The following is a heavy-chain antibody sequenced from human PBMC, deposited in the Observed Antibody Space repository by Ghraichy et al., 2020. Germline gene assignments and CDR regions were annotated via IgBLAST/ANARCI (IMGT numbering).Heavy chain of an antibody. CDR1: GFTFSSYS. CDR3: ARDEEMATGYYFDY. D-gene: IGHD5-24*01. V-gene: IGHV3-21*01. Sequence: GGSLRLSCAASGFTFSSYSMNWVRQAPGKGLEWVSSISSSSSYIYYADSVKGRFTISRDNAKNSLYLQMNSLRAEDTAVYYCARDEEMATGYYFDYWGQGTLVTVSS. J-gene: IGHJ4*02. CDR2: ISSSSSYI.